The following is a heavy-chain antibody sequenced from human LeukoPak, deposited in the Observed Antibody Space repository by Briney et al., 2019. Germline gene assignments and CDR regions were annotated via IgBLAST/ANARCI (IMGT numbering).Heavy chain of an antibody. V-gene: IGHV3-13*01. Sequence: PGGSLRLSCAAFGFTFSSHDMYWVRQTGKRLEWVAASDSTGDTYYPDSVKGRFTISRETVKNSLSLQMNSLRVGDTGVYYCARGKKGDDYVVFDYWGQGVLVTVSS. CDR2: SDSTGDT. D-gene: IGHD3-10*02. J-gene: IGHJ4*02. CDR3: ARGKKGDDYVVFDY. CDR1: GFTFSSHD.